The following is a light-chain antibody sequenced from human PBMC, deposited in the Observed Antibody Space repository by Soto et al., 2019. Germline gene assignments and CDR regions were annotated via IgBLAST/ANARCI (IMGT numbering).Light chain of an antibody. J-gene: IGKJ1*01. CDR3: MQALQTWT. Sequence: DIVMTQSPLSLLVTPGEPASISCRSSQSLLQSNGYNYLDWYLQRPGQSPQVLIYLGSNRASGVPDRFSGSGSGTDFTLKISRVEAEDVGVYYCMQALQTWTFGQGTKVEIK. CDR1: QSLLQSNGYNY. CDR2: LGS. V-gene: IGKV2-28*01.